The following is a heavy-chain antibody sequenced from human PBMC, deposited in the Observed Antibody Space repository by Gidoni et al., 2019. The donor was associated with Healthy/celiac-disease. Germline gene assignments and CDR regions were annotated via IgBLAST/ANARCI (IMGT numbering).Heavy chain of an antibody. CDR3: ARLKRWERGYSYGYYLSAFDI. V-gene: IGHV4-34*01. D-gene: IGHD5-18*01. J-gene: IGHJ3*02. Sequence: QVQLQQWGAGLLKPSETLSLTCAVYGGSFSGYYWSWIRQPPGKGLEWIGEINHSGSTNYNPSIKSRVTISVDTSKNQFSLKLSSVTAADTAVYYCARLKRWERGYSYGYYLSAFDIWGQGTMVTVSS. CDR2: INHSGST. CDR1: GGSFSGYY.